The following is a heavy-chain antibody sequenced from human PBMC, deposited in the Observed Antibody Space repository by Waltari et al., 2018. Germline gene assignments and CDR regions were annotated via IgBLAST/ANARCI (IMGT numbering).Heavy chain of an antibody. D-gene: IGHD3-16*01. CDR3: ARLGGGGEYYYFYMDV. Sequence: EVRLVQSGAEVKKPGESLKISCEGSGYRFTNYWIAWVRQMPGKGLEWMGLIYPADPSTRYSPSVQGQVTLAADRSINTAYLQWSSLKASDTALYYCARLGGGGEYYYFYMDVWGKGTTVTVSS. J-gene: IGHJ6*03. V-gene: IGHV5-51*01. CDR2: IYPADPST. CDR1: GYRFTNYW.